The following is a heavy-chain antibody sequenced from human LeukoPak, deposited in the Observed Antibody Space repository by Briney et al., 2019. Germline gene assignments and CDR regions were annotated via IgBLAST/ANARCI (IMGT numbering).Heavy chain of an antibody. CDR2: ITPSSNYI. J-gene: IGHJ4*02. Sequence: PGGSLRLSCAASGFAFSTYSMNWVRQAPGKGLQWVSSITPSSNYIYYADSVKGRFTISRDNAKNSVYLQMDTLRAEDTAVYYCASGYTSGFWGQGTLVTVSS. D-gene: IGHD6-19*01. CDR1: GFAFSTYS. CDR3: ASGYTSGF. V-gene: IGHV3-21*01.